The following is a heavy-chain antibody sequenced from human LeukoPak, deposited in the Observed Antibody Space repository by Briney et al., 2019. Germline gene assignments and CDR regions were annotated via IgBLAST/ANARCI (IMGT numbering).Heavy chain of an antibody. J-gene: IGHJ6*02. CDR3: ARGEGGGYCSSTSCYRSWHRPGMDV. CDR2: INHSGST. CDR1: GGSFSGYY. V-gene: IGHV4-34*01. D-gene: IGHD2-2*01. Sequence: PSETLSLTCAVYGGSFSGYYWSWIRQPPGKGLEWIGEINHSGSTNYNPSLKSRVTISVDTSRNQFSLKLSSVTAADTAVYYCARGEGGGYCSSTSCYRSWHRPGMDVWGQGTTVTVSS.